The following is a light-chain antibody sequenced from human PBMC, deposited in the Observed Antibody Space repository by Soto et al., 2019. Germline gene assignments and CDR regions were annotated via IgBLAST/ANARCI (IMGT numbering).Light chain of an antibody. CDR2: ATS. V-gene: IGKV1D-16*01. Sequence: DIQKTQYPSSLSASVGDRVTITSRASQSISTWLAWYQQKPGKAPKSLIYATSNLQGGVPSRFSGSGFGTEFTLTISSLQPEDFATYYCQQYNTYPITFGQGRRLEI. CDR1: QSISTW. J-gene: IGKJ5*01. CDR3: QQYNTYPIT.